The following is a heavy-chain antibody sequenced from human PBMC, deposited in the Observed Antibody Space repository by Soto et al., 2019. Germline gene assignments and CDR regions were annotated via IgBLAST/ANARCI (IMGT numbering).Heavy chain of an antibody. CDR2: IIPIFGTA. CDR3: ARGFPSSSSAYYYGMAV. CDR1: GGTFSSYA. V-gene: IGHV1-69*13. J-gene: IGHJ6*04. Sequence: GASVKVSCKASGGTFSSYAISWVRQAPGQGLEWMGGIIPIFGTANYAQNFQARVTFPADESTSTAYMELRSLSFEDTAVYYCARGFPSSSSAYYYGMAVGGKGTTVT. D-gene: IGHD6-6*01.